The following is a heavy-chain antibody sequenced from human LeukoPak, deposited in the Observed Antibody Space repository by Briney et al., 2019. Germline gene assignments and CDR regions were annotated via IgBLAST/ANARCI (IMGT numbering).Heavy chain of an antibody. CDR3: ARLQSRAFDI. Sequence: SETLSLTCTVSGGSISSYYWSWIRQPPGKGLEWIGYIYYSGSTNYNPSLKSRVTISVDTSENQFSLKLSSVTAADTAVYYCARLQSRAFDIWGQGTMVTVSS. CDR2: IYYSGST. V-gene: IGHV4-59*08. CDR1: GGSISSYY. J-gene: IGHJ3*02.